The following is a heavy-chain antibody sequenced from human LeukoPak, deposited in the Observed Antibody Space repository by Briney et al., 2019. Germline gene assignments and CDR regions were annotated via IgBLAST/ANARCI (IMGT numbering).Heavy chain of an antibody. CDR3: AGVSRSARSGSRATFDY. V-gene: IGHV1-2*02. CDR1: GYILTGYY. J-gene: IGHJ4*02. CDR2: INPNSGDT. Sequence: ASVKVSCKASGYILTGYYMHWVRQAAGQGLEWMGWINPNSGDTNYAKKFQGRVTMTRDTATSTAYLELSRLRSDDADVYFCAGVSRSARSGSRATFDYWGQGTLVTVSS. D-gene: IGHD3-10*01.